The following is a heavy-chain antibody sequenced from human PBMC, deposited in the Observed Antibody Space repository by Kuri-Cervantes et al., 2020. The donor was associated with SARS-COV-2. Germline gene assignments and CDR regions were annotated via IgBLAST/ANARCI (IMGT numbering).Heavy chain of an antibody. D-gene: IGHD3-10*01. CDR1: GFTVSSNY. V-gene: IGHV3-53*01. CDR3: TRDKNAGFGEPNDY. J-gene: IGHJ4*02. Sequence: GESLKISCAASGFTVSSNYMSWVRQAPGKGLEWVSVIYSGGSTYYADSVKGRFTISRDNSKNTLYLQMNSLRAEDTAVYYCTRDKNAGFGEPNDYWGQGTLVTVSS. CDR2: IYSGGST.